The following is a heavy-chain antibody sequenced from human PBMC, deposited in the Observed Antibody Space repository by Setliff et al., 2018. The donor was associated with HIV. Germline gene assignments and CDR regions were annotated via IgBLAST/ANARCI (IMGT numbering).Heavy chain of an antibody. CDR2: HSPNNGDT. CDR3: TRHGPAPSGTYWNYFDY. D-gene: IGHD1-26*01. V-gene: IGHV1-2*02. CDR1: GYTFTDYF. Sequence: ASVKVSCKASGYTFTDYFMHWVRQAPGQGLEWMGWHSPNNGDTNIPQRFQGRFTISRDDSKSIAYLQMDSLKTEDTAVYYCTRHGPAPSGTYWNYFDYWGQGTLVTVSS. J-gene: IGHJ4*02.